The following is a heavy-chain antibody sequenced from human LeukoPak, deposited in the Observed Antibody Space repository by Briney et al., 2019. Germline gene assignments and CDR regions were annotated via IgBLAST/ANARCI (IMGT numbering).Heavy chain of an antibody. CDR3: ARGQSMDY. J-gene: IGHJ4*02. CDR1: GYTFNNYF. D-gene: IGHD2-8*01. CDR2: ISPHSHTT. V-gene: IGHV1-18*01. Sequence: ASVKVSCKASGYTFNNYFISWVRQAPGQGLEWVGWISPHSHTTHYAEKVQGRVTMTRDTFTTTVYMELRGLRSDDTGVYFCARGQSMDYWGQGTPVTVSS.